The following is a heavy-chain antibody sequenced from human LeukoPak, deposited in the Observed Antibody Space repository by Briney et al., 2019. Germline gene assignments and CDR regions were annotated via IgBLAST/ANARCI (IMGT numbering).Heavy chain of an antibody. Sequence: PSETLSLTCAVYGGSFSGYYRSWIRQPPGKGLEWIGEINHSGSTNYNPSLKSRVTISVDTSKNQFSLKLSSVTAADTAVYYCARVGYTYGDPGYYYYYMDVWGKGTTVTISS. CDR2: INHSGST. V-gene: IGHV4-34*01. D-gene: IGHD5-18*01. J-gene: IGHJ6*03. CDR1: GGSFSGYY. CDR3: ARVGYTYGDPGYYYYYMDV.